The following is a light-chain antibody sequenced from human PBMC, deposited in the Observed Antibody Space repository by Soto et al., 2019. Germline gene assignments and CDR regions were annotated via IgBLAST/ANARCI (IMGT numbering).Light chain of an antibody. V-gene: IGLV2-14*01. CDR1: SSDVGGYNY. CDR3: SSYTSSSTRV. J-gene: IGLJ3*02. Sequence: QSALTQPASVSGSPGQSITISCTGTSSDVGGYNYVSWYQQHPGKAPKLMIYEVSNRPSGDSNRFSGSKSGNTASMTISGLQAEADADYYCSSYTSSSTRVFGGGTKLTVL. CDR2: EVS.